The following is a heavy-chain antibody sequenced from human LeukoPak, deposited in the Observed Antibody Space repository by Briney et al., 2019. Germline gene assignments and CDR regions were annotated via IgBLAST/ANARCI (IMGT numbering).Heavy chain of an antibody. CDR2: INNDGSST. CDR1: GFTFSSYW. J-gene: IGHJ5*02. V-gene: IGHV3-74*01. Sequence: PGGSLRLSCAASGFTFSSYWMHWVRQAPGKGLVWVSRINNDGSSTSYADSVKGRFTISRDNAKNTLYLQMNSLRAEDTAVYYCAREAFGVVMWFDPWGQGTLVTVSS. CDR3: AREAFGVVMWFDP. D-gene: IGHD3-3*01.